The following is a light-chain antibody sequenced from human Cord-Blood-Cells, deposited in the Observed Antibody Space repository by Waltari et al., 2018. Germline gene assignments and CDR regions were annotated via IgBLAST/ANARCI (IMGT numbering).Light chain of an antibody. V-gene: IGKV3-15*01. CDR3: QQYNNWPYT. CDR1: PSVSSN. CDR2: GAS. J-gene: IGKJ2*01. Sequence: EIVMTQSPATLSVSPGERATLSCRASPSVSSNLAWYQQKPGQAPRLVIYGASTRATGIPARFSGSGSGTEFTLTISSLQSEDFAVYYCQQYNNWPYTFGQGTKLEIK.